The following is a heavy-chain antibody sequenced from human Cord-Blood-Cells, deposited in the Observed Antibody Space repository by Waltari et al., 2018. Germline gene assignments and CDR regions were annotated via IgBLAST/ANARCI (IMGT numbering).Heavy chain of an antibody. Sequence: EVQLVESGGGLLQRGRSLRLSCAASGFTFDDYAMHWVRQAPGKGLEWVSGISWKSGRIGYGDSVKGRFTTARDNAMNSLYLQMNSPRTEDMALYYCANAPADFWSGYYIDYWGQGTLVTVSP. CDR1: GFTFDDYA. V-gene: IGHV3-9*03. D-gene: IGHD3-3*01. J-gene: IGHJ4*02. CDR3: ANAPADFWSGYYIDY. CDR2: ISWKSGRI.